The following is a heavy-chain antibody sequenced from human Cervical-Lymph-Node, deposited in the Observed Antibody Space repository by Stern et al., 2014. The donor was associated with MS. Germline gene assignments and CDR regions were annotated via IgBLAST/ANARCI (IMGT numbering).Heavy chain of an antibody. CDR3: ARSIAGGDYSYYNDMDI. CDR1: GGTFSSYS. Sequence: QVQLVQSGAEVKKPGSSVRVSCTASGGTFSSYSLNWVRQAPGHGLEWMGRIIPALDIPNFSHKFQGRFTITSDKSTTTAYMELSGLRSDDTATYFCARSIAGGDYSYYNDMDIWGQGTTVIVSS. CDR2: IIPALDIP. V-gene: IGHV1-69*02. D-gene: IGHD2-8*02. J-gene: IGHJ6*02.